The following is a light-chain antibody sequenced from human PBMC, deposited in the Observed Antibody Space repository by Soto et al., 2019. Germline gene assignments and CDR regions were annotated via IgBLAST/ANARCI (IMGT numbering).Light chain of an antibody. CDR3: QSLGTDIQV. CDR1: SGYSTNA. Sequence: QAVVTQSPSASASLGASVKLTYTLSSGYSTNAIAWHQQQSEKGPRFLMKINYDGTHSKGDGFFDRFSGSSSGAERHLSISSLQSEDEADYYCQSLGTDIQVFGGGTKLTVL. V-gene: IGLV4-69*01. J-gene: IGLJ3*02. CDR2: INYDGTH.